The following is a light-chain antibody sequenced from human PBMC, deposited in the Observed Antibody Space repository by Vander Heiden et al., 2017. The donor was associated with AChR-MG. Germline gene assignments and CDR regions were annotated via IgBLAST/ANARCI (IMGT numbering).Light chain of an antibody. V-gene: IGKV2-28*01. J-gene: IGKJ3*01. CDR2: WGS. Sequence: DIVMTQSPLSLPVTPGEPASISCRSSQSLLHSNGNNYLAWYLQKPGQSPQLLIYWGSNRASGVPDRFSGSGSGTDFTLKISRVEAEDVGVYYCRQALQTPFTFGHGTKVDIK. CDR1: QSLLHSNGNNY. CDR3: RQALQTPFT.